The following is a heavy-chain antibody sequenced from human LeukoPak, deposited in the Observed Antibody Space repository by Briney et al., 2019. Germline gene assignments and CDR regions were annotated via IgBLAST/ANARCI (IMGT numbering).Heavy chain of an antibody. V-gene: IGHV3-23*01. CDR3: AKERGHSKPFDY. J-gene: IGHJ4*02. D-gene: IGHD4-23*01. Sequence: GGSLRLSCAASGFTFSSFAMSWVRQAPGKGLEWVSAISGSGGSTYYADSVKGRFTISRDNSKSTLYLQMNNLRAEDTALYYCAKERGHSKPFDYWGQGTLVTVSS. CDR2: ISGSGGST. CDR1: GFTFSSFA.